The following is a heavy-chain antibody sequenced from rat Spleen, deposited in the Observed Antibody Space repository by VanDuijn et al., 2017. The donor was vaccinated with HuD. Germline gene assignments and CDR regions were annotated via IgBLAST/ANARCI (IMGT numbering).Heavy chain of an antibody. Sequence: EVQLQESGPGLVKPSQSLSLTCSVTGYSITSNYWGWIRKFPGNKMEWMGYISYSGSTSYNPSLKSRIPITRDTSKNHFFLQLNSVTTEDTATYYCARYVATEGMDAWGQGASVTVSS. CDR1: GYSITSNY. CDR3: ARYVATEGMDA. V-gene: IGHV3-1*01. CDR2: ISYSGST. J-gene: IGHJ4*01. D-gene: IGHD1-11*01.